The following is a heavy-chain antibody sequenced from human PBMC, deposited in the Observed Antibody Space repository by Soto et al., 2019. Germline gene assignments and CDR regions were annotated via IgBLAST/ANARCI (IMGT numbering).Heavy chain of an antibody. CDR3: ARGGRNIVVVVAATRRFDY. D-gene: IGHD2-15*01. CDR1: GLYFSGYY. Sequence: SETLSLTCAFYGLYFSGYYWSWIRQPPGKGLEWIGEINHSGSTNYNPSLKSRVTISVDTSKNQFSLKLSSVTAADTAVYYCARGGRNIVVVVAATRRFDYWGQGTLVTVSS. CDR2: INHSGST. V-gene: IGHV4-34*01. J-gene: IGHJ4*02.